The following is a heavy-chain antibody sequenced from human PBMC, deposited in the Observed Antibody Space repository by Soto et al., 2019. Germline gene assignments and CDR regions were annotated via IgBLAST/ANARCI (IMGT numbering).Heavy chain of an antibody. V-gene: IGHV4-59*01. J-gene: IGHJ4*02. CDR2: IYYSGST. CDR1: GGSISSYY. CDR3: AVATYDTSGYYYFDY. Sequence: SETLSLTCTVSGGSISSYYWSWIRQPPGKGLEWIGYIYYSGSTSYNPSLKSRVTISVDASKNQFSLRLSSVTAADTAVYYCAVATYDTSGYYYFDYWGQGTMVTV. D-gene: IGHD3-22*01.